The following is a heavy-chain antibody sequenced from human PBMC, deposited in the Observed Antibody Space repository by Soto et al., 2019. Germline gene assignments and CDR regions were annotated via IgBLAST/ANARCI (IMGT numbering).Heavy chain of an antibody. D-gene: IGHD2-15*01. CDR2: ISYDGSNK. CDR1: GFTFSSYA. Sequence: GGSLRLSCAASGFTFSSYAMHWVLQAPGKGLEWVAIISYDGSNKYYADSVKGRFTISRDNSKNTLYLQMNSLRAEDTAVYYCARDGDYYGMDVWGQGTTVTVSS. CDR3: ARDGDYYGMDV. J-gene: IGHJ6*02. V-gene: IGHV3-30-3*01.